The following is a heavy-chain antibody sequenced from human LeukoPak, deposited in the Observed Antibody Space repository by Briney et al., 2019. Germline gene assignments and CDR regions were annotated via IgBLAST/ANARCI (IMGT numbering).Heavy chain of an antibody. CDR3: ARHLVGATSPFDY. CDR2: ISHGGST. V-gene: IGHV4-38-2*01. J-gene: IGHJ4*02. CDR1: GYSISSGYY. D-gene: IGHD1-26*01. Sequence: SETLSLTCAVSGYSISSGYYWGWIRQPPGKGLEWLGSISHGGSTYHNPSLKSRVTISVDTSKNQFSLRLRSVTAADTAVYYCARHLVGATSPFDYWGQGTLVTVSS.